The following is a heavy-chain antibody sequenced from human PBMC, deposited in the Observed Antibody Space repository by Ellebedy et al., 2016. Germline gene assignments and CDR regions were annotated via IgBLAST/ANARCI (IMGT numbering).Heavy chain of an antibody. D-gene: IGHD4-17*01. CDR3: AKDRDDYGDYVFDY. CDR1: GFTFSSYV. CDR2: ISRSGDST. V-gene: IGHV3-23*01. J-gene: IGHJ4*02. Sequence: GGSLRLXCAASGFTFSSYVMSWVRQAPGEGLEWVSTISRSGDSTYYADSVKGRFTISRDNSKNTLYLQMGSLKAEDTAVYYCAKDRDDYGDYVFDYWGQGTLVTVSS.